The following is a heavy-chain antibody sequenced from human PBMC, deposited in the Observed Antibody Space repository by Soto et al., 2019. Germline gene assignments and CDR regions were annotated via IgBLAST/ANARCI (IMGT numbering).Heavy chain of an antibody. Sequence: QVQLQQWGAGLLKPSETLSLTCAVYGGSFSGYYWSWIRQPPGKGLEWIGEINHSGSTNYNPSLKSRVTISVNTSKNQCSLKLSSVTAADTAVYYCALWFGESLAVWGKGTTVTVSS. D-gene: IGHD3-10*01. CDR2: INHSGST. V-gene: IGHV4-34*01. CDR1: GGSFSGYY. CDR3: ALWFGESLAV. J-gene: IGHJ6*04.